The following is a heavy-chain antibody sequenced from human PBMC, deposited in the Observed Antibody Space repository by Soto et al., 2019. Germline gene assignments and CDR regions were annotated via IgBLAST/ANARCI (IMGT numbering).Heavy chain of an antibody. CDR3: ARSGIAVAGRDPIDY. D-gene: IGHD6-19*01. CDR2: ISTYNGNT. CDR1: GYTFTSYG. Sequence: GASVKVSCKASGYTFTSYGISWVRQAPGQGLEWMGWISTYNGNTNYAQKLQGRVTMTTDTSTSTAYMELRSLRSDDTAVYYCARSGIAVAGRDPIDYWGQGTLVTVSS. V-gene: IGHV1-18*01. J-gene: IGHJ4*02.